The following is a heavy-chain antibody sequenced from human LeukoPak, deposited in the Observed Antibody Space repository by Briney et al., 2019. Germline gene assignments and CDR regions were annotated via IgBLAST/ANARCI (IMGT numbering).Heavy chain of an antibody. CDR2: ISGSGGST. Sequence: GGSLRLSCAASGFTFSSYAMSWVRQAPGKGLEWVSAISGSGGSTYYADSVKGRFTISRDNSKSTLYLQMNSLRAEDTAVYYCASLYSSSWYYYGMDVWGQGTTVTVSS. V-gene: IGHV3-23*01. CDR1: GFTFSSYA. J-gene: IGHJ6*02. CDR3: ASLYSSSWYYYGMDV. D-gene: IGHD6-13*01.